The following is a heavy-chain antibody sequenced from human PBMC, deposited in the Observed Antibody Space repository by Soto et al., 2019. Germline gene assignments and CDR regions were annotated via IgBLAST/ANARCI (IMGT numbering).Heavy chain of an antibody. V-gene: IGHV1-3*01. J-gene: IGHJ4*02. CDR2: INGDDGKT. Sequence: QIQLVQSGAEVKKPGASVKVSCKTSGYSFISYGIHWVRQAPGQRLEWMGWINGDDGKTNYSPRFQGRVTLIRDTSAGTSYMELSSLTSEDTAVDYCATDYMRGADYWGQGTLVTVSS. CDR1: GYSFISYG. D-gene: IGHD5-12*01. CDR3: ATDYMRGADY.